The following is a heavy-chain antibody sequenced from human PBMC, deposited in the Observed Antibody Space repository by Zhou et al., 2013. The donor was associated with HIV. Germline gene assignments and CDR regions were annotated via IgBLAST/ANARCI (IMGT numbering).Heavy chain of an antibody. CDR1: GYTFTSYG. CDR2: ISVYNGNT. J-gene: IGHJ4*02. Sequence: QVHLVQSGAEVKKPGASVKVSCKASGYTFTSYGISWVRQAPGQGLEWMGWISVYNGNTNYAQKLQGRVTMTTDTSTSTAYMELRSLTSDDTAVYYCTRGGVYYDSSGLGDPFDSWGQGTLVTVSS. V-gene: IGHV1-18*01. D-gene: IGHD3-22*01. CDR3: TRGGVYYDSSGLGDPFDS.